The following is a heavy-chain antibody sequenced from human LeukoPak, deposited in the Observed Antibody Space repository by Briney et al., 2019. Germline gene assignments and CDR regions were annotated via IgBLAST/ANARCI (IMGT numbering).Heavy chain of an antibody. D-gene: IGHD6-19*01. J-gene: IGHJ4*02. CDR2: LNWSGGKT. Sequence: GGSLRLSCAASGFKFDDRGMSWVRQAPGKGLEWVSGLNWSGGKTGYADSVKGRFTISRDNSKNFVVLQMNSLRVEDTAFYYYARSASVAADYYFDSWGQGTLVTVSS. V-gene: IGHV3-20*04. CDR3: ARSASVAADYYFDS. CDR1: GFKFDDRG.